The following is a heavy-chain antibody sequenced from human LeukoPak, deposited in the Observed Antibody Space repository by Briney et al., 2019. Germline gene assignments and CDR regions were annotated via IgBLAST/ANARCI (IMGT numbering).Heavy chain of an antibody. CDR2: ISGSGGGT. Sequence: GGSLRLSCAASGFTFSSYAMSWVRQAPGKGLEWVSGISGSGGGTYYADSVKGRFTISRDNSKDTLYLQMNGLRAEDTAVHYCAKDYHYYTSGSPYDAFDIWGQGTMVTVSS. D-gene: IGHD3-10*01. V-gene: IGHV3-23*01. CDR1: GFTFSSYA. CDR3: AKDYHYYTSGSPYDAFDI. J-gene: IGHJ3*02.